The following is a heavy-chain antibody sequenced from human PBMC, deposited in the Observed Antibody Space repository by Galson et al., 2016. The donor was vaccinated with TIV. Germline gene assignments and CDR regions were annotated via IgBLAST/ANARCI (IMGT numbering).Heavy chain of an antibody. D-gene: IGHD4-23*01. CDR3: ARRKNYGGDAFDL. V-gene: IGHV3-23*01. Sequence: SLRLSCAASGFTFNNYGMNWVRQAPGKGLEWVSGISGSGGITYLADSVEGRFTISRDNSKDTLYLHMNSLRAEDTAVYFCARRKNYGGDAFDLWGQGTMVTVSS. CDR2: ISGSGGIT. CDR1: GFTFNNYG. J-gene: IGHJ3*01.